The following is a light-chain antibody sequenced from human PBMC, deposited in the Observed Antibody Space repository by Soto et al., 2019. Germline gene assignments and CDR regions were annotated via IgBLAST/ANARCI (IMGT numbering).Light chain of an antibody. Sequence: QSALTQPPSASGSPGQSVTISCTGTSSDVGGYNSVSWYQHHPGKAPKLMIYEVSKRPSGVPDRFSGSKSGNTASLTVSGLQAEDEADYYCSSYAGSNNLGFGGGTKPTVL. CDR3: SSYAGSNNLG. V-gene: IGLV2-8*01. CDR2: EVS. J-gene: IGLJ2*01. CDR1: SSDVGGYNS.